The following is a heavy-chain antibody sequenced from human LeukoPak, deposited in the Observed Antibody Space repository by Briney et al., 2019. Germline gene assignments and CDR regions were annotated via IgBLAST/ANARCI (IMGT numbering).Heavy chain of an antibody. Sequence: GASVTVSCKTSGYTFTDYYMHWVRQAPGQGLEWMGLINPSGGSTSYAQKFQGRVTMTRDTSTSTVYMELSSLRSEDTAVYYCARGPVLGGNPSGFDPWGQGTLVTVSS. CDR3: ARGPVLGGNPSGFDP. CDR1: GYTFTDYY. CDR2: INPSGGST. V-gene: IGHV1-46*01. D-gene: IGHD4-23*01. J-gene: IGHJ5*02.